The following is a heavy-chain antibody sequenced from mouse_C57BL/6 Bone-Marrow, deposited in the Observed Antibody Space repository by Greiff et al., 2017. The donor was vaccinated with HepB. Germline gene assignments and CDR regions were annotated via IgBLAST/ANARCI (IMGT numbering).Heavy chain of an antibody. CDR3: ARRKIYYGSSYNWYFDV. V-gene: IGHV1-54*01. D-gene: IGHD1-1*01. CDR2: INPGSGGT. Sequence: VQLQQSGAELVRPGTSVKVSCKASGYAFTNYLIEWVKQRPGQGLEWIGVINPGSGGTNYNEEFKGKATLTADKSSSTAYMQLSSLTSEDSAVYFCARRKIYYGSSYNWYFDVWGTGTTVTVSS. CDR1: GYAFTNYL. J-gene: IGHJ1*03.